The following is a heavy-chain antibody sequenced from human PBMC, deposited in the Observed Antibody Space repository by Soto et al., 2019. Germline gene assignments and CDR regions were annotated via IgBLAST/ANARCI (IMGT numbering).Heavy chain of an antibody. J-gene: IGHJ4*02. CDR1: GFAFSTCA. CDR2: ISYDGSNK. CDR3: VRDKRDLRFLEWSYYFDY. Sequence: QVQLVESGGGVVQPGRSLRLSCAASGFAFSTCAMHWVRQAPGKGLEWVALISYDGSNKYYADSVKGRFTISRDNSKNTLYLQMNSLRAEDTAVYYWVRDKRDLRFLEWSYYFDYWGQGTLVTVSS. D-gene: IGHD3-3*01. V-gene: IGHV3-30-3*01.